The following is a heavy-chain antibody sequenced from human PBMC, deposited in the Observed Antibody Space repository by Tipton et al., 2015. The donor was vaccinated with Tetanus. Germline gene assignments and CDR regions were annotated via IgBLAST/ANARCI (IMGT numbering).Heavy chain of an antibody. Sequence: TLSLTCTVSGGSVSSGSYYWSWIRQPPGKGLEWIGYIYYSGSTNYNPSRKSRVTISVDTSKNQFSLKLSSVTAADTAVYYCAREGYYDSSGYYCKGAFDIWGQGTMVTVSS. V-gene: IGHV4-61*01. CDR3: AREGYYDSSGYYCKGAFDI. J-gene: IGHJ3*02. CDR2: IYYSGST. D-gene: IGHD3-22*01. CDR1: GGSVSSGSYY.